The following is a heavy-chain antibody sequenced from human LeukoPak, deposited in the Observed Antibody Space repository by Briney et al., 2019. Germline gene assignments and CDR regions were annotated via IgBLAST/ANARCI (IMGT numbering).Heavy chain of an antibody. V-gene: IGHV3-48*01. J-gene: IGHJ3*02. Sequence: GGSLRLSCAASGFAFSSYSMNWVRQAPGKGLEWVSYISSSSSTIYYADSVKGRLTISRDNAKNSLYLQMNSLRAEDTAVYYCARLVPLGAFDIWGQGTMVTVSS. CDR1: GFAFSSYS. CDR2: ISSSSSTI. CDR3: ARLVPLGAFDI.